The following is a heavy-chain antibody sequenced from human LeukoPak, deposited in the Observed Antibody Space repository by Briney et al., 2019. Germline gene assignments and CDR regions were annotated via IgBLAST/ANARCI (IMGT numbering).Heavy chain of an antibody. CDR2: INPNSGGT. V-gene: IGHV1-2*02. Sequence: VASVKVSCKASGYTFTGYYMHWVRQAPGQGLEWMGWINPNSGGTNYAQKFQGRVTMTRDTSISTAYMELSRLRSDDTAVYYCARVGKTAKGSYYGMDVWGQGTTVTVSS. CDR3: ARVGKTAKGSYYGMDV. D-gene: IGHD3-10*01. CDR1: GYTFTGYY. J-gene: IGHJ6*02.